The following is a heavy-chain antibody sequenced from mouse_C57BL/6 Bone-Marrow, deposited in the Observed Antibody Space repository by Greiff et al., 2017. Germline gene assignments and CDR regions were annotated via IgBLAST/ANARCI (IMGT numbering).Heavy chain of an antibody. CDR2: IDPSDSYT. J-gene: IGHJ2*01. CDR3: ARDYYGSSYGY. CDR1: GYTFTSYW. D-gene: IGHD1-1*01. V-gene: IGHV1-50*01. Sequence: QVQLQQPGAELVKPGASVKLSYKASGYTFTSYWMQWVKQRPGQGLEWIGEIDPSDSYTNYNQKFKGKATLTVDTSSSTAYMQLSSLTSEDSAVYYCARDYYGSSYGYWGQGTTLTVSS.